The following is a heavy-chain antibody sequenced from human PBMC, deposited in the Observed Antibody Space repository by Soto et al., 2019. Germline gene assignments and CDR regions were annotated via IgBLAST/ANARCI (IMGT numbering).Heavy chain of an antibody. J-gene: IGHJ3*01. CDR2: FDPDGGET. CDR3: ARVGVATG. Sequence: ASVKVSCKVSGYTFTEVSIHWVRQAPGKGLEWMGGFDPDGGETVYAQKFQGRVRMTEDTSTETAYMEVSSLRPEDTAVYYCARVGVATGWGQGTMVTVSS. CDR1: GYTFTEVS. V-gene: IGHV1-24*01. D-gene: IGHD5-12*01.